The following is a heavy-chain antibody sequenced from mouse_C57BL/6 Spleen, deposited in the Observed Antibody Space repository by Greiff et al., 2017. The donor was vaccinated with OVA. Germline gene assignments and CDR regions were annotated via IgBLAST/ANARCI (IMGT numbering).Heavy chain of an antibody. CDR1: GFTFSSYG. CDR2: ISSGGSYT. V-gene: IGHV5-6*01. CDR3: ARQDSSGYVGFFAY. Sequence: EVILVESGGDLVKPGGSLKLSCAASGFTFSSYGMSWVRQTPDKRLEWVATISSGGSYTYYPDSVKGRFTISRDNAKNTLYLQMSSLKSEDTAMYYCARQDSSGYVGFFAYWGQGTLVTVSA. D-gene: IGHD3-2*02. J-gene: IGHJ3*01.